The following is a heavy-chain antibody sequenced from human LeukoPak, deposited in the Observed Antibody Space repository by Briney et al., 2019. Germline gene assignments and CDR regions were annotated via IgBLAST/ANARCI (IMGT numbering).Heavy chain of an antibody. J-gene: IGHJ5*02. Sequence: GGSLRLSCAASGFTFSSYGMHWVRQAPDKGLEWVAFIRYEGRSKYYADSVKGRFTIFRDNSKNTLYLQMDSLRPEDTAVYYCAKDLLRDRWFGESWGQGTLVTVSS. CDR2: IRYEGRSK. CDR3: AKDLLRDRWFGES. D-gene: IGHD3-10*01. V-gene: IGHV3-30*02. CDR1: GFTFSSYG.